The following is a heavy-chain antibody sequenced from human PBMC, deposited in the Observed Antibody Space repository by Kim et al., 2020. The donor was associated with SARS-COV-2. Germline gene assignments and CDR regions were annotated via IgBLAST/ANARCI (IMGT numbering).Heavy chain of an antibody. V-gene: IGHV4-4*02. CDR3: ARTCIAAAGPIDD. J-gene: IGHJ4*02. Sequence: PSVKRRVTISVDKSRHQFSLKLSSVTAEDTAVYYCARTCIAAAGPIDDWGQGTLVTVSS. D-gene: IGHD6-13*01.